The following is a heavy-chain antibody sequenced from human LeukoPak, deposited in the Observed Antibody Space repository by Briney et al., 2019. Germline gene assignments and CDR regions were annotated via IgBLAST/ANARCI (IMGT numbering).Heavy chain of an antibody. CDR1: GFTFNTYA. CDR3: SKRGSDSPSCFQH. Sequence: GGSLRLSCAASGFTFNTYAMTWVRQVPGKGPEWVSAISSSGADTHYADSVKGRFTISRDNSKNTLYLQMNSLRAEDTAVYYRSKRGSDSPSCFQHWGQGTLVTVSS. CDR2: ISSSGADT. D-gene: IGHD2-21*02. V-gene: IGHV3-23*01. J-gene: IGHJ1*01.